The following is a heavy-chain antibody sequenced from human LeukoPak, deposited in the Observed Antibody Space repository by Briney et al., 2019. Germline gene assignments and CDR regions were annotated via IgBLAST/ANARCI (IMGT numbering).Heavy chain of an antibody. D-gene: IGHD2-15*01. J-gene: IGHJ4*02. Sequence: GGSLRLSCAASGFTFSSYAMSWVRQAPGKGLEWVSAISGSGGSTYYADSVKGRFTISRDNSKNTLYVQMNSLRAEHTAVYYCAKDQDIVVVVEYYFDYWGQGTLATVSS. CDR3: AKDQDIVVVVEYYFDY. CDR1: GFTFSSYA. CDR2: ISGSGGST. V-gene: IGHV3-23*01.